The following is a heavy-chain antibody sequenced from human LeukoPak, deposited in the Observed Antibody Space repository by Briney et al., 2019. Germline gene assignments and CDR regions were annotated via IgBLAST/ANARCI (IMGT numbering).Heavy chain of an antibody. CDR3: ARLQYGDFYFDY. D-gene: IGHD4-17*01. Sequence: SETLSPTCTVSGGSISSSSDCWGWIRQPAGKGLEWIGSIYYSGSTSYNPSLKSRVTISVDTSKNQFSLRLSSVTAADTAVYYCARLQYGDFYFDYWGQGTLVTVSS. V-gene: IGHV4-39*01. J-gene: IGHJ4*02. CDR2: IYYSGST. CDR1: GGSISSSSDC.